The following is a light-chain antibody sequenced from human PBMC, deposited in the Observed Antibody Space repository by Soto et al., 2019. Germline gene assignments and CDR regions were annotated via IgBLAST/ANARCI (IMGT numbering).Light chain of an antibody. CDR3: QQYYSTPFG. CDR2: WAS. J-gene: IGKJ3*01. CDR1: QSVLYSSNNKNY. V-gene: IGKV4-1*01. Sequence: DIVMTQSPDSLAVSLGERATINCKSSQSVLYSSNNKNYLAWYQQKPGQPPKLLIYWASTRESGVPDRFSGSRGGTDFTLTISSLQAEDVAVYYCQQYYSTPFGFGPGTKVDIK.